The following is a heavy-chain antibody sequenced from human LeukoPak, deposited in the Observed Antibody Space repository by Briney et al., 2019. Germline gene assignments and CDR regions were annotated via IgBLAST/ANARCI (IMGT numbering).Heavy chain of an antibody. J-gene: IGHJ4*02. CDR1: GGSISRGGYS. V-gene: IGHV4-30-2*01. D-gene: IGHD1-20*01. Sequence: PSETLSLTCAVSGGSISRGGYSWSWIRQPPGKGLEWIGYIYHSGSTYYNPSLKSRVTISVDRSKNQFSLKLSSVTAADTAVYYCARQDNYYFDYWGQGILVTVSS. CDR3: ARQDNYYFDY. CDR2: IYHSGST.